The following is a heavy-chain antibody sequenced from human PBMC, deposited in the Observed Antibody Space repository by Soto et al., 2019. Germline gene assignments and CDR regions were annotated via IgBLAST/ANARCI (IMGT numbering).Heavy chain of an antibody. V-gene: IGHV3-30-3*01. J-gene: IGHJ6*02. CDR3: TRAYRSGGRGGIDL. CDR1: QFSFNAFD. D-gene: IGHD3-10*01. Sequence: PVWALRVSCTASQFSFNAFDMQLVLENPGKRLEWVAGISFDGGNKYYADSVKGRFTISRDNPEQMVYVQMNSLRAEDTAVFYCTRAYRSGGRGGIDLWGQGTMVTVSS. CDR2: ISFDGGNK.